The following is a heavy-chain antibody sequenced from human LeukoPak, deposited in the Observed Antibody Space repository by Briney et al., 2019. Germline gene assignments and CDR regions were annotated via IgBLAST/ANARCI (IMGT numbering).Heavy chain of an antibody. D-gene: IGHD1-26*01. J-gene: IGHJ4*02. Sequence: GGSLRLSCAASGFTFSSYGMHWVRQAPGKGLEWVAFIRYDGSNKYYADSVKGRFTISRDNSKNTLYLQMNSLRAEDTAVYYCVSEVSGSFPTWGQGTQLTVSS. V-gene: IGHV3-30*02. CDR2: IRYDGSNK. CDR1: GFTFSSYG. CDR3: VSEVSGSFPT.